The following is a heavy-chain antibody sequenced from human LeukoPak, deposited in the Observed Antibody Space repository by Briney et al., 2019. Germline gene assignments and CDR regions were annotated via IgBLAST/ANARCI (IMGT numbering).Heavy chain of an antibody. D-gene: IGHD4-17*01. CDR2: ISAYNGNT. CDR1: GYTLTSYG. Sequence: VASVKVSCKASGYTLTSYGISWVRQAPGQGLEWMGWISAYNGNTNYAQKLQGRVTMTTDTSTSTAYMELRSLRSDDTAVYYCASAIDYDFALDYWGQGTLVTVSS. CDR3: ASAIDYDFALDY. J-gene: IGHJ4*02. V-gene: IGHV1-18*01.